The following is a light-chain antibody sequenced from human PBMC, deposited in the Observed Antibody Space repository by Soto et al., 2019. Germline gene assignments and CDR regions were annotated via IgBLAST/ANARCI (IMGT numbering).Light chain of an antibody. CDR1: SSDVGSYNL. V-gene: IGLV2-23*01. CDR2: EGS. CDR3: CSYAGSSTV. J-gene: IGLJ2*01. Sequence: QPASVSGSPGQSITISCTGTSSDVGSYNLVSWYQQHPGKAPKLMIYEGSKRPSGVSNRFSGSKSGNTASLTISGLQAEDEADYYCCSYAGSSTVFGGGTKLTVL.